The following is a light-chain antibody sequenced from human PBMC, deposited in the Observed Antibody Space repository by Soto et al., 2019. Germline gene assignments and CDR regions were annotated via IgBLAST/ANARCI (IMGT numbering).Light chain of an antibody. V-gene: IGLV1-44*01. Sequence: QSVLTQPPSASGTPGQRVTICCSGSSSNIGTNSVNWYQQLPRTAPRLLIFSNNQRPSGVPDRFSGSKSGTSASLAISGLQSEDEADYYCAAWDDSLNGAYFGTGTKVTVL. CDR3: AAWDDSLNGAY. J-gene: IGLJ1*01. CDR1: SSNIGTNS. CDR2: SNN.